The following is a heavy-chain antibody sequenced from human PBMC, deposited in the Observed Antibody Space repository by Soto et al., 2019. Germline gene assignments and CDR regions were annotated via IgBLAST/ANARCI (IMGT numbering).Heavy chain of an antibody. J-gene: IGHJ5*02. D-gene: IGHD3-3*01. CDR2: ISYDGSNK. CDR3: AKDGFFGVINWFDP. Sequence: QVQLVESGGGVVQPGRSLRLSCAASGFTFSSYGMHWVRQAPGKGLEWVAVISYDGSNKYYADFVKGRFTISRDNSKNTLYLQMNSLRAEDTAVYYCAKDGFFGVINWFDPWGQGTLVTVSS. CDR1: GFTFSSYG. V-gene: IGHV3-30*18.